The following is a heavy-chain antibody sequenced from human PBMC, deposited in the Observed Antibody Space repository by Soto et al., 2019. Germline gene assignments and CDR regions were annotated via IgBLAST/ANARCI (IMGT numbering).Heavy chain of an antibody. CDR2: IYYSGST. D-gene: IGHD5-12*01. CDR1: GGSISSYY. Sequence: SETLSLTCTVSGGSISSYYWSWIRQPPGKGLEWIGYIYYSGSTNYNPSLKSRVTISVDTSKNQFSLKLSSVTAADTAVYYCARGGAATIHRFGKYYYYYYGMDVWGQGTTVTVSS. CDR3: ARGGAATIHRFGKYYYYYYGMDV. J-gene: IGHJ6*02. V-gene: IGHV4-59*01.